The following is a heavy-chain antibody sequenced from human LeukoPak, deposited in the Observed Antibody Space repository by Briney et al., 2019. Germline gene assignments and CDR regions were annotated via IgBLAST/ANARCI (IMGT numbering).Heavy chain of an antibody. Sequence: GGSLRLSCAASGFTFSSYSMNWVRQAPGKGLEWASSISSSSSYIYYADSVKGRFTISRDNAKNSLYLQMNSLRAEDTAVYYCARDRDTYYDSSGRAFDIWGQGTMVTVSS. CDR3: ARDRDTYYDSSGRAFDI. V-gene: IGHV3-21*01. J-gene: IGHJ3*02. CDR1: GFTFSSYS. D-gene: IGHD3-22*01. CDR2: ISSSSSYI.